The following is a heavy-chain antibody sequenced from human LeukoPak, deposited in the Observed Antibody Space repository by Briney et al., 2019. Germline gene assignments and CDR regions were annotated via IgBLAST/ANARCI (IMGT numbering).Heavy chain of an antibody. J-gene: IGHJ4*02. V-gene: IGHV4-34*01. CDR3: ARPPHY. CDR1: GGSFSGYY. CDR2: INHSGST. Sequence: PSETLSLTCAVYGGSFSGYYWSWIRQPSGKGLEWIGEINHSGSTNYNPSLKSRVTISVDTSKNQFSLKLSSVTAADTAVYYCARPPHYWGQGTLVTVPS.